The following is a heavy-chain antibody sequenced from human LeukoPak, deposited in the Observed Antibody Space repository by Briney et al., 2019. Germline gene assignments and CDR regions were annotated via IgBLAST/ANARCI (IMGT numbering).Heavy chain of an antibody. Sequence: PGRSLRLSCAASGFTFSSYGMHWVRQAPGKGLEWVAVIWYDGSNKYYADSVKGRFTISRDNSKNTLYLQMNSLRAEDTAVYYCAKPPFLMRDGLAYFDYWGQGTLVTVSS. J-gene: IGHJ4*02. CDR2: IWYDGSNK. CDR3: AKPPFLMRDGLAYFDY. D-gene: IGHD2-8*01. CDR1: GFTFSSYG. V-gene: IGHV3-33*06.